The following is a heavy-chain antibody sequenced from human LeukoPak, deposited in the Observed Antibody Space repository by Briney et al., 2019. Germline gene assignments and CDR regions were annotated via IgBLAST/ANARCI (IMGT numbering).Heavy chain of an antibody. J-gene: IGHJ4*02. CDR1: GYTFTNYG. CDR2: ISADNGNT. Sequence: ASVKVSCKASGYTFTNYGISWVRQAPGQGLEWMGWISADNGNTNYAQRIQGRVTMTTDTSTSTAYMELRSLRSDDTAVYYCARVHCSGGICYFFDYWGQGTLVTVSS. V-gene: IGHV1-18*01. CDR3: ARVHCSGGICYFFDY. D-gene: IGHD2-15*01.